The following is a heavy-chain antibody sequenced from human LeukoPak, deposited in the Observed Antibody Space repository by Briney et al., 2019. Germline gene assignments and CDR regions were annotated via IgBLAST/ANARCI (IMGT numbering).Heavy chain of an antibody. CDR3: VYSSYGFYCSGGSCLDY. J-gene: IGHJ4*02. Sequence: GGSLRLSCAASGFTVSSNYMSWVRQAPGKGLEWVSVIYSGGSTYYADSVKGRFTISRDNSKNTLYLQMNSLRAEDTAVYYCVYSSYGFYCSGGSCLDYWGQGTLVTVSS. V-gene: IGHV3-53*01. CDR2: IYSGGST. D-gene: IGHD2-15*01. CDR1: GFTVSSNY.